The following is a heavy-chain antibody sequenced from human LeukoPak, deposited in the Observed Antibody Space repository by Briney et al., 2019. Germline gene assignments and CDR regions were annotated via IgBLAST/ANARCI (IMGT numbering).Heavy chain of an antibody. CDR1: GFTFDDYG. CDR2: INWNGGST. V-gene: IGHV3-20*01. CDR3: AREHYYGSGYNWFDP. J-gene: IGHJ5*02. Sequence: GGSLRLSCAASGFTFDDYGMSWVRQAPGKGLEWVSGINWNGGSTGYADSVKGRFTISRDNAKNSLYLQMNSLRAEDKALYHCAREHYYGSGYNWFDPWGQGTLVTVSS. D-gene: IGHD3-10*01.